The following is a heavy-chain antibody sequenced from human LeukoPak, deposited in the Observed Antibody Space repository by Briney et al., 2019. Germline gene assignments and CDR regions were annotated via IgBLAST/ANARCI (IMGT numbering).Heavy chain of an antibody. V-gene: IGHV4-34*01. CDR3: ARGPTLYCTNGVCYSNWFDP. J-gene: IGHJ5*02. CDR1: GGSFSGYY. CDR2: INHSGST. D-gene: IGHD2-8*01. Sequence: SETLSLTCAVYGGSFSGYYWSWIRQPPGKGLEWIGEINHSGSTNYNPSLKSRVTISVDTSKNRFSLKLSSVTAADTAVYYCARGPTLYCTNGVCYSNWFDPWGQGTLVTVSS.